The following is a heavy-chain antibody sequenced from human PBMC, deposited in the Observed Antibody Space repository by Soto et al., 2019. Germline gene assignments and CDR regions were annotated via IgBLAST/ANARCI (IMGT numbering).Heavy chain of an antibody. V-gene: IGHV5-10-1*01. J-gene: IGHJ6*02. CDR3: TRDRAAGTTMGYYYGMDV. CDR2: IDPSDSYT. Sequence: GESLKISCQGSGYSFTSHWITWVRQTPGKGLEWMGRIDPSDSYTNYSPSFQGRVTISADRSISTAYLQMNSLKTEDTAVYYCTRDRAAGTTMGYYYGMDVWGQGTTVTVSS. D-gene: IGHD1-7*01. CDR1: GYSFTSHW.